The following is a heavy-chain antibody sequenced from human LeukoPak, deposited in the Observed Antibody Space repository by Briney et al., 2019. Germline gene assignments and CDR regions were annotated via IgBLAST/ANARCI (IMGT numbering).Heavy chain of an antibody. D-gene: IGHD2-15*01. J-gene: IGHJ6*03. CDR3: ARERYCSGGSCYLTTSYYYYYMDV. CDR2: INHSGST. Sequence: SETLSLTCAVYGGSFSGYYWSWIRQPPGKGLEWIGEINHSGSTNYNPSLKSRVTMPVDTSKNQFSLKLSSVTAADTAVYYCARERYCSGGSCYLTTSYYYYYMDVWGKGTTVTISS. CDR1: GGSFSGYY. V-gene: IGHV4-34*01.